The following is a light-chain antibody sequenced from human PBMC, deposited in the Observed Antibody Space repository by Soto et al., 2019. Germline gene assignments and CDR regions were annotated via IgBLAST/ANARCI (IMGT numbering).Light chain of an antibody. CDR3: QQHEILPIT. CDR2: GVS. J-gene: IGKJ5*01. Sequence: EIVLTQSPGTVSLSPVERVTLSCRAARSFNRRYLGRYQQKPGQAPRLIIYGVSSRATGIPDRFSGAGPGTDFTLTISRLEPEDFALYYCQQHEILPITFGQGTRLEIK. CDR1: RSFNRRY. V-gene: IGKV3-20*01.